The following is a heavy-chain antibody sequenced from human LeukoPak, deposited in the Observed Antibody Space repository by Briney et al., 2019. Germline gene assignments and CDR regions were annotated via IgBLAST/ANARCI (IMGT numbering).Heavy chain of an antibody. Sequence: GGSLRLSCTVYGFTVISNSTSWVRHAPGKGLEWGAVISYDGSNKYYTDSVKGRFTMSRDNSKTTLYLQMNSLRAEDTAVYYGARDGFYLSGSYFPLYFDLWGRGTLVTVSS. CDR3: ARDGFYLSGSYFPLYFDL. D-gene: IGHD1-26*01. CDR2: ISYDGSNK. J-gene: IGHJ2*01. V-gene: IGHV3-30*04. CDR1: GFTVISNS.